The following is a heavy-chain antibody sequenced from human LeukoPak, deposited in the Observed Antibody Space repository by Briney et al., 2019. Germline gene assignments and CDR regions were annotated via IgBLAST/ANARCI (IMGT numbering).Heavy chain of an antibody. CDR1: GGSISSYY. CDR3: ARAGDEYYDYVWGSLPPDY. V-gene: IGHV4-59*12. Sequence: SETLSLTCTVSGGSISSYYWSWIRQPPGKGLEWIGYIYYSGSTNYNPSLKSRVTISLDTSKNQFSLKLSSVTAADTAVYYCARAGDEYYDYVWGSLPPDYWGQGTLVTVSS. J-gene: IGHJ4*02. D-gene: IGHD3-16*01. CDR2: IYYSGST.